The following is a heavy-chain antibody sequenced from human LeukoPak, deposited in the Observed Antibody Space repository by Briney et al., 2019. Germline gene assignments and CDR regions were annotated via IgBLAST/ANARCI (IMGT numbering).Heavy chain of an antibody. D-gene: IGHD3-10*01. CDR2: ISGSGGNT. J-gene: IGHJ4*02. Sequence: GGSLRLSCAASGFTFSSYAMSWVRQAPGKGLEWVSGISGSGGNTYYADSVKGRFTISRDNYKNTLYLQMNNLRVEDTAVYYCAKDGDGYYGSGSYCDYWGQGTLGTVSS. V-gene: IGHV3-23*01. CDR3: AKDGDGYYGSGSYCDY. CDR1: GFTFSSYA.